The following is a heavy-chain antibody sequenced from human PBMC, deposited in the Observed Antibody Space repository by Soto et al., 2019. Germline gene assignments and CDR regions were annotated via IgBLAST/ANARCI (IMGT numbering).Heavy chain of an antibody. CDR2: IYYSGST. V-gene: IGHV4-39*01. CDR1: GGSISSSSYY. J-gene: IGHJ4*02. Sequence: SETLSLTCTVSGGSISSSSYYWGWLRQPPGKGLEWIGSIYYSGSTYYNPSLKSRVTISVDTSKNQFSLKLSSVTAADTAVYYCARHPTYDCWTPGPFDYWGQGTLVTVSS. CDR3: ARHPTYDCWTPGPFDY. D-gene: IGHD3-3*01.